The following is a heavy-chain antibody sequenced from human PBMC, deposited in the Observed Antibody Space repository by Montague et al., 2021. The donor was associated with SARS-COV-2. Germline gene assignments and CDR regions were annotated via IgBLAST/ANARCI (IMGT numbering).Heavy chain of an antibody. Sequence: SETLSLTCAVYGGSFSGYYWSWIRQPPEKGLEWIGEINQSGRTNNDPSLKNRVIISVDTSKNQFSLKLSSVTAADTAVYYCARRGSSVCGVTVSAELDYWGQGILVIVSS. J-gene: IGHJ4*02. D-gene: IGHD3-3*01. V-gene: IGHV4-34*01. CDR3: ARRGSSVCGVTVSAELDY. CDR2: INQSGRT. CDR1: GGSFSGYY.